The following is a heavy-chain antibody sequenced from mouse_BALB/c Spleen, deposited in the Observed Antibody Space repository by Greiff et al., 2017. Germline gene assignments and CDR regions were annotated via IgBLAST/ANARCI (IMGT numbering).Heavy chain of an antibody. D-gene: IGHD1-1*01. Sequence: EVQLVESGGGLVKPGGSLKLSCAASGFTFSSYAMSWVRQTPEKRLEWVASISSGGSTYYPDSVKGRFTISRDNARNILYLQMSSLRSEDTAMYYCARGRTTVGPYFDYWGQGTTLTVSS. J-gene: IGHJ2*01. CDR3: ARGRTTVGPYFDY. V-gene: IGHV5-6-5*01. CDR1: GFTFSSYA. CDR2: ISSGGST.